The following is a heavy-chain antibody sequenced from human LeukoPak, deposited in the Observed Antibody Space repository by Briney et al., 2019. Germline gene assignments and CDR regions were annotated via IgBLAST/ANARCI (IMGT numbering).Heavy chain of an antibody. CDR3: ARVYYDFWSGYEYDAFDI. V-gene: IGHV1-18*01. Sequence: GASVKVSCKASGYTFTSYGISWVRQAPGRGLEWMGWISAYNGNTNYAQKLQGRVTMTTDTSTSTAYMELRSLGSDDTAVYYCARVYYDFWSGYEYDAFDIWGQGTMVTVSS. CDR1: GYTFTSYG. D-gene: IGHD3-3*01. CDR2: ISAYNGNT. J-gene: IGHJ3*02.